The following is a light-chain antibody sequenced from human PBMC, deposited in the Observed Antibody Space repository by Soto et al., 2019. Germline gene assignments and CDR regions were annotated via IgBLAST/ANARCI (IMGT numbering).Light chain of an antibody. Sequence: IQLTQSPSSLSASVGDRVTITCRASQGISSYLAWYQQKPGKAPKLLIYAASTLQSGVPSRFSGSGSGTEFILTISSLQPDDFATYYCQHYGGMWTFGQGTKVDIK. J-gene: IGKJ1*01. CDR3: QHYGGMWT. V-gene: IGKV1-9*01. CDR2: AAS. CDR1: QGISSY.